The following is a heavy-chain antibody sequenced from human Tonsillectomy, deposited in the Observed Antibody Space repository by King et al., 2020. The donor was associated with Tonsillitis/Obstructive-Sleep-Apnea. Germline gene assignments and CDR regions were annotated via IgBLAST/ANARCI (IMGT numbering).Heavy chain of an antibody. D-gene: IGHD1-26*01. Sequence: QVQLQESGPGLVKPSETLSLTCTVSGGSISRYYWSWLRQPPGKGLEWIGYIYYSGSTNYNPSLKSRVTMSVDTSKNQFSLNLSSVTAADTAVYYCARGGGSYFGFDYWGQGTLVTVSS. CDR2: IYYSGST. V-gene: IGHV4-59*01. CDR3: ARGGGSYFGFDY. J-gene: IGHJ4*02. CDR1: GGSISRYY.